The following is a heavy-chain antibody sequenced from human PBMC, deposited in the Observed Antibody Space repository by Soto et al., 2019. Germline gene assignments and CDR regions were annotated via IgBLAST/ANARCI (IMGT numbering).Heavy chain of an antibody. Sequence: QVQLQQWGAGLLKPSETLSLTCAVYGGSFSGYYWSWIRQPPGKGLEWIGEINHSGSTNYNPSLKCRDTISVETSRKQFPLQLSSVTAADTGVYYCARGTPQRTIFGVGKFSAPKNDGMDVWGPGTTGPVSS. J-gene: IGHJ6*02. V-gene: IGHV4-34*01. CDR3: ARGTPQRTIFGVGKFSAPKNDGMDV. CDR2: INHSGST. D-gene: IGHD3-3*01. CDR1: GGSFSGYY.